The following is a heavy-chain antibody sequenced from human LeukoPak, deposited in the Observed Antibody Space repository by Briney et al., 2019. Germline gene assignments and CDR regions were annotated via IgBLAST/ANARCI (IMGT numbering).Heavy chain of an antibody. J-gene: IGHJ3*02. V-gene: IGHV3-30*03. CDR3: TRESDDAFDI. CDR1: GFTFSSYG. Sequence: GGSLRLSCAASGFTFSSYGMHWVRQAPGKGLQWVAVISYDGSNKYYADSVKGRFTISRDNSKNTLYLQMNSLRAEDTAVYYCTRESDDAFDIWGQGTMVTVSS. CDR2: ISYDGSNK.